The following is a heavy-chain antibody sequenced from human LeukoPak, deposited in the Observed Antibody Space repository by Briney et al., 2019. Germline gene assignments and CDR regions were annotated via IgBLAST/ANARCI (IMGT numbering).Heavy chain of an antibody. D-gene: IGHD2-2*01. V-gene: IGHV1-2*02. CDR3: ARRLPLGYCSSTSCPYYFDY. J-gene: IGHJ4*02. CDR2: INPNSGGT. CDR1: GYTFTGYY. Sequence: ASVKVSCKASGYTFTGYYMHWVRQAPGQGLEWMGWINPNSGGTNYAQKFQGRVTMTRDTSISTAYMELSRLRSDDTAVYYCARRLPLGYCSSTSCPYYFDYWGQGTLVTVSS.